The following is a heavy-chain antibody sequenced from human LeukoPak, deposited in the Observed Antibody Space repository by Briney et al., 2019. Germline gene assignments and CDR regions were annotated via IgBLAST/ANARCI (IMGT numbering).Heavy chain of an antibody. CDR2: IWYDGSNK. J-gene: IGHJ4*02. Sequence: GGSLRLSCAASGFTFSSYGMHWVRQAPGKGLEWVAVIWYDGSNKYYADSVKGRFTISRDNSKNTLYLQMNSLRAEDTAVYYCARDRNYGGNSGSGYYFDYWGQGTLVTVSS. CDR1: GFTFSSYG. V-gene: IGHV3-33*01. D-gene: IGHD4-23*01. CDR3: ARDRNYGGNSGSGYYFDY.